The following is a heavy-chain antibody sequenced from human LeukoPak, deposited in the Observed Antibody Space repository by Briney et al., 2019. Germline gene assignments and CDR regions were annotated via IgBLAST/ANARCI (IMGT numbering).Heavy chain of an antibody. CDR2: IYSGGST. V-gene: IGHV3-66*01. D-gene: IGHD2-15*01. CDR1: EFSVGSNY. CDR3: AKDGSYDY. J-gene: IGHJ4*02. Sequence: GGSLRLSCAASEFSVGSNYMTWVRQAPGKGLEWVSLIYSGGSTYYADSVKGRFTISRDNSKNTLYLQMNSLRAEDTAVYYCAKDGSYDYWGQGTLVTVSS.